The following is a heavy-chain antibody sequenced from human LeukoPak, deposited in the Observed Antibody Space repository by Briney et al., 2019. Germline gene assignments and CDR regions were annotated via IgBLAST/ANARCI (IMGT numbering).Heavy chain of an antibody. CDR2: ISSSGSFI. V-gene: IGHV3-11*04. D-gene: IGHD2-2*01. Sequence: GGSLSLSCAASGFTFSDYYMNWIRQAPGKGLEWVSYISSSGSFIYYADSVKGRFTSSRDYAKNSLYLQMNSLRAEDTAVYYCARVCSNTSCWGAFDIWGQGTMVTVSS. CDR1: GFTFSDYY. CDR3: ARVCSNTSCWGAFDI. J-gene: IGHJ3*02.